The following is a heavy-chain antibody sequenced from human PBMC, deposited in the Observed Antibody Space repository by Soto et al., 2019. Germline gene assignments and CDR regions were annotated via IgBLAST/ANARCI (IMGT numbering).Heavy chain of an antibody. V-gene: IGHV1-46*02. Sequence: ASVKVSCKASGYTFNSYYMNWVRQAPGQGLEWMGIINPNSGSTTYAQKFQGRVTMTRDTSTRTVNMELSSLTSEDTAVYYCAREVGPHAFDIWGQGTKVTVSS. J-gene: IGHJ3*02. CDR1: GYTFNSYY. D-gene: IGHD1-26*01. CDR3: AREVGPHAFDI. CDR2: INPNSGST.